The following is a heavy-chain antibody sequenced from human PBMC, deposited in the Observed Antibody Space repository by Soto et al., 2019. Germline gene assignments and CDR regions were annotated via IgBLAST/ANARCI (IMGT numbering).Heavy chain of an antibody. J-gene: IGHJ4*02. Sequence: EVQLVESGGGLVKPGGSLRLSCAASGFTFSSYSMNWVRQAPGKGLEWVSSISSSSSYIYYADSVKGRFTISRDNAKNPLYMQMKSLRAEDTAVYYCARDGPVSSGYYRLLDYWGQGTLVTVSS. D-gene: IGHD3-22*01. CDR1: GFTFSSYS. CDR3: ARDGPVSSGYYRLLDY. V-gene: IGHV3-21*01. CDR2: ISSSSSYI.